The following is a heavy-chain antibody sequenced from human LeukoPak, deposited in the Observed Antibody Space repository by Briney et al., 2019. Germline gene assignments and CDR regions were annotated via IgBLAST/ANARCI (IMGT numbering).Heavy chain of an antibody. CDR2: ISAYNGNT. D-gene: IGHD4-23*01. V-gene: IGHV1-18*01. J-gene: IGHJ3*02. CDR1: GYTFTSYG. CDR3: ARNREGNLPLGAFDI. Sequence: ASVKVSCKASGYTFTSYGISWVRQAPGQGLEWMGWISAYNGNTNYAQKLQGRVTMTTDTSTSTAYMELRSLRSDDTAVYYCARNREGNLPLGAFDIWGQGTMVTVSS.